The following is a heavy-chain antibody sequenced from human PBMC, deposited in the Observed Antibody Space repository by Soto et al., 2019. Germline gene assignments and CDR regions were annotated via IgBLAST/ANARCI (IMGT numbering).Heavy chain of an antibody. CDR2: ISAYNGNT. D-gene: IGHD1-26*01. Sequence: ASVKVSCKASGYTFTGYYMHWVRQAPGQGLEWMGWISAYNGNTNYAQKLQGRVTMTTDTSTSTAYMELRSLRSDDTAVYHCARERGATPLDYWGQGTLVTVSS. CDR1: GYTFTGYY. J-gene: IGHJ4*02. CDR3: ARERGATPLDY. V-gene: IGHV1-18*04.